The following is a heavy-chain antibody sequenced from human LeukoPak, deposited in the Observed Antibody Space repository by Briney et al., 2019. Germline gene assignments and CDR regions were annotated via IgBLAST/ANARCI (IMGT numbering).Heavy chain of an antibody. V-gene: IGHV4-59*12. CDR1: GGSISSYY. Sequence: SETLSLTCAVSGGSISSYYWSWIRQPPGKGLEWIGYIYYSGSTNYNPSLKSRVTISVDTSKNQFSLKLSSVTAADTAMYFCARDQRSLYDLWGQGSLVTVSS. CDR2: IYYSGST. J-gene: IGHJ5*02. CDR3: ARDQRSLYDL. D-gene: IGHD1-26*01.